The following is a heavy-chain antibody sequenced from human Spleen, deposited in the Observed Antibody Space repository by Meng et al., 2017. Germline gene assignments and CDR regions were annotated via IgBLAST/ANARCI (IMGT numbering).Heavy chain of an antibody. CDR2: MYYSGSP. D-gene: IGHD3-10*01. Sequence: SETLSLTCTVSGGSISSGGYYWSWIRQPPGKGLECIGYMYYSGSPTYNPSLKSRVTFSVDTSKNQFSLKLSSVTAADTAVYYCARYYYGYLNAMDVWGQGTTVTVSS. J-gene: IGHJ6*02. V-gene: IGHV4-61*08. CDR1: GGSISSGGYY. CDR3: ARYYYGYLNAMDV.